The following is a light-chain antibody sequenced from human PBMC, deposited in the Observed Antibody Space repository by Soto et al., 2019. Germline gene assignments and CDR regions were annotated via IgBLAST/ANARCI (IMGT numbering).Light chain of an antibody. Sequence: DIQMTQSPPSLSASVGDRVTITCRASQHISNYLAWFQQTPGKAPKSLISAASSLQNGVPPRFSGSGFGTDFTLTISSLQPEDFATYYCQQYDRYPHTFGHGTKLEI. CDR1: QHISNY. CDR2: AAS. CDR3: QQYDRYPHT. V-gene: IGKV1-16*01. J-gene: IGKJ2*01.